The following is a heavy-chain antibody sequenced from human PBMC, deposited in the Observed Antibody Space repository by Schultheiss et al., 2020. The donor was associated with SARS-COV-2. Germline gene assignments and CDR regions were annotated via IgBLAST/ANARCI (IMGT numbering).Heavy chain of an antibody. Sequence: GESLKISCAASGFTFSSYGMHWVRQAPGKGLEWVSRINSDGSSTSYADSVKGRFTISRDNAKNTLYLQMNSLRAEDTAVYYCARGGGVYGDSFDYWGQGTLVTVSS. J-gene: IGHJ4*02. CDR2: INSDGSST. V-gene: IGHV3-74*01. CDR1: GFTFSSYG. CDR3: ARGGGVYGDSFDY. D-gene: IGHD4-17*01.